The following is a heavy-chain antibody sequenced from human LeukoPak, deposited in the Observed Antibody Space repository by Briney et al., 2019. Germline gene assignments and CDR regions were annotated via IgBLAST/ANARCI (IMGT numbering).Heavy chain of an antibody. CDR3: ARGDSMYYYDSSGYYYPTNAFDI. V-gene: IGHV1-2*02. Sequence: ASVTVSCKASGYIFTHYFVHWLRQAPGQGLEWMGWINSNTGGTNYVQKFQGRVTMTRDTSISTLYMELSSLRSEDTAVYYCARGDSMYYYDSSGYYYPTNAFDIWGQGTMVTVSS. J-gene: IGHJ3*02. CDR1: GYIFTHYF. CDR2: INSNTGGT. D-gene: IGHD3-22*01.